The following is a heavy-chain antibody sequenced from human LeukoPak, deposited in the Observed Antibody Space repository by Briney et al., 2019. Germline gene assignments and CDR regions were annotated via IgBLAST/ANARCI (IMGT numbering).Heavy chain of an antibody. CDR3: ATDWVGATPEGDY. Sequence: GASVKVSCKASGYTFTSYGISWVRQAPGQGLEWMGWISAYNGNTNYAQKFQGRVTITADESTSTAYMELSSLRSEDTAVYYCATDWVGATPEGDYWGQGTLVTVSS. D-gene: IGHD1-26*01. CDR2: ISAYNGNT. J-gene: IGHJ4*02. CDR1: GYTFTSYG. V-gene: IGHV1-18*01.